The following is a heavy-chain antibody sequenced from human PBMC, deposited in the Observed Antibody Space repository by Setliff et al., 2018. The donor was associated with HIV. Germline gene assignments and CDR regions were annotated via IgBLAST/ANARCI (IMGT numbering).Heavy chain of an antibody. CDR3: ARDLTVPTITGTPPSY. CDR2: MSHSGST. Sequence: SETLSLTCTVSGGSISTSSYYWGWIRQPPGKGLEWIGSMSHSGSTLYNPSLKSRVTISVDTSKNQFSLKLSSVTAADTAVYFCARDLTVPTITGTPPSYWGHGTLVTVSS. V-gene: IGHV4-39*07. D-gene: IGHD1-20*01. CDR1: GGSISTSSYY. J-gene: IGHJ4*01.